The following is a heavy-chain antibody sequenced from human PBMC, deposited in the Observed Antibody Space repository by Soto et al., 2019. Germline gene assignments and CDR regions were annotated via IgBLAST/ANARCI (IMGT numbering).Heavy chain of an antibody. CDR3: TGEVASGY. CDR2: ISKDGSVK. J-gene: IGHJ4*02. CDR1: GFTLSSYG. Sequence: QVQLVESGGGVVQPGRSLRLSCAASGFTLSSYGMHWVRQAPGKGLEWVAVISKDGSVKYYAESVKGRFTISRDNSKNTLYLQMNSLGAEDTAAYYCTGEVASGYWGQGTLVTVSS. V-gene: IGHV3-30*03. D-gene: IGHD2-8*02.